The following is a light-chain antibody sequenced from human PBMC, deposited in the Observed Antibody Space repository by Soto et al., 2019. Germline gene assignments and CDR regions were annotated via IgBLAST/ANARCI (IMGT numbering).Light chain of an antibody. Sequence: EIVLTQSPATLSLSPGERATLSCRASQSVSNYLTWYQQKPGQAPRLLIYGASNRATAIPARFSGSGSGTDFTLTIRSLAPVDFGFNYCQQRSNWPPTFGGGTKVDIK. J-gene: IGKJ4*01. CDR3: QQRSNWPPT. V-gene: IGKV3-11*01. CDR1: QSVSNY. CDR2: GAS.